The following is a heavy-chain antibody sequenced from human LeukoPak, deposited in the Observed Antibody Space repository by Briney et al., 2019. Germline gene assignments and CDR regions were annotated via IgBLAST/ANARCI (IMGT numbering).Heavy chain of an antibody. CDR3: ARDCALRYFDWHCMDV. D-gene: IGHD3-9*01. J-gene: IGHJ6*02. CDR2: IYSGGST. V-gene: IGHV3-66*01. CDR1: GFTFSSYG. Sequence: GRSLRLSCAASGFTFSSYGMHWVRQAPGKGLEWVSVIYSGGSTYYADSVKGRFTISRDNSKNTLYLQMNSLRAEDTAVYYCARDCALRYFDWHCMDVWGQGTTVTVS.